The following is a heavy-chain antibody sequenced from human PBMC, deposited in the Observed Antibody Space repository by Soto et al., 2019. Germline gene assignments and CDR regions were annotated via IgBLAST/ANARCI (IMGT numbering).Heavy chain of an antibody. V-gene: IGHV1-18*01. CDR1: GYTFTCYG. Sequence: ASVKASCKASGYTFTCYGISWVQQAPGQGLEWMGWISAYNGNTNYAQKLQGRVTMTTDTSTSTAYMELRSLRSDDTAVYYCARDGYYYDSSGYYPHYWGQGTLVTVSS. J-gene: IGHJ4*02. D-gene: IGHD3-22*01. CDR3: ARDGYYYDSSGYYPHY. CDR2: ISAYNGNT.